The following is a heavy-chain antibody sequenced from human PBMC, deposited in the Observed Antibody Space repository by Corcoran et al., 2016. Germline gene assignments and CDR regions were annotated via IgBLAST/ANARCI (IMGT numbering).Heavy chain of an antibody. V-gene: IGHV2-26*01. D-gene: IGHD3-16*01. CDR3: AGGGCILGGYYYYGMDV. CDR2: IFSNDEK. J-gene: IGHJ6*02. Sequence: QVTLKESGPVLVKPTETLTLTCTVSGFSLSNARMGVSWIRQPPGKALEWLAHIFSNDEKSYSTSLKSRLTIPKETSKNQVVLTMTNMDPVDTATYYGAGGGCILGGYYYYGMDVWGQGTTVTVSS. CDR1: GFSLSNARMG.